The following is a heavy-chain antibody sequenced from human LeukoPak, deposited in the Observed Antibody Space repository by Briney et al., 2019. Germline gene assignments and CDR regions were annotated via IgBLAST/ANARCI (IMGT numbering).Heavy chain of an antibody. CDR3: ARDLGYSYGANPFDY. CDR2: ISSSSSYI. D-gene: IGHD5-18*01. J-gene: IGHJ4*02. CDR1: GFTFSNYA. Sequence: PGGSLSLSCAASGFTFSNYAMNWVRQAPGKGLEWVSSISSSSSYIYYADSVKGRFTISRDNAKNSLYLQMNSLRAEDTAVYYCARDLGYSYGANPFDYWGQGTLVTVSS. V-gene: IGHV3-21*01.